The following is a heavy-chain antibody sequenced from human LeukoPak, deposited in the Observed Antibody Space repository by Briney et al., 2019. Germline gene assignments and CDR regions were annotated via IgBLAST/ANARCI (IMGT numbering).Heavy chain of an antibody. J-gene: IGHJ3*02. CDR2: ISPYTGNT. CDR3: ARRVNGITCPFDI. D-gene: IGHD2-21*01. V-gene: IGHV1-18*01. Sequence: ASVKVSCRASGFMFTRYTISWLRQAPGQGLEWVGWISPYTGNTNYAQKVQGRVTMTRDTSTSTVYMELSSLRSEDTAVYYCARRVNGITCPFDIWGQGTMVTVSS. CDR1: GFMFTRYT.